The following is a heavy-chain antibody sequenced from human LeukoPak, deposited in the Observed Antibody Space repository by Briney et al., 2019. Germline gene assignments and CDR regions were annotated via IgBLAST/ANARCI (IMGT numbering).Heavy chain of an antibody. CDR3: ARRSGIAVAGAFDY. V-gene: IGHV3-23*01. J-gene: IGHJ4*02. CDR2: ISGSGDST. D-gene: IGHD6-19*01. Sequence: GGSLRLSCAASGFTFGNYAMRWVRQAPGKGLEWVSGISGSGDSTYYADSVRGRFTISRDNSKNTLYLQMNSLRAEDTAVYYCARRSGIAVAGAFDYWGQGTLVTVSS. CDR1: GFTFGNYA.